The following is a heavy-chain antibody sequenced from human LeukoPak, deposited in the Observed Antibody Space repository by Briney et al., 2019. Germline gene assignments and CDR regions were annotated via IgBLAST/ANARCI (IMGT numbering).Heavy chain of an antibody. Sequence: ASVKVSCKASGYTFTSYHMHWVRQAPGQGLEWMGIINPSGGSTSYAQKFQGRVTMTRDMSTSTVYMALSSLRSEDTAVYYCAREGNAYCGGDCYFGGFDIWVQGTMVTVSS. CDR2: INPSGGST. D-gene: IGHD2-21*02. CDR3: AREGNAYCGGDCYFGGFDI. J-gene: IGHJ3*02. CDR1: GYTFTSYH. V-gene: IGHV1-46*01.